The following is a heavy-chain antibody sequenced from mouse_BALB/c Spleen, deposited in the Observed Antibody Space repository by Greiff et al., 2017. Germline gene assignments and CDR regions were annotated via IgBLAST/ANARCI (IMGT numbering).Heavy chain of an antibody. Sequence: VKLQESGPGLVAPSQSLSITCTVSGFSLTGYGVNWVRQPPGKGLEWLGMIWGDGSTDYNSALKSRLSISKDNSKSQVFLKMNSLQTDDTARYYCARGDYGYYYAMDYWGQGTSVTVSS. V-gene: IGHV2-6-7*01. J-gene: IGHJ4*01. CDR2: IWGDGST. CDR1: GFSLTGYG. CDR3: ARGDYGYYYAMDY. D-gene: IGHD1-2*01.